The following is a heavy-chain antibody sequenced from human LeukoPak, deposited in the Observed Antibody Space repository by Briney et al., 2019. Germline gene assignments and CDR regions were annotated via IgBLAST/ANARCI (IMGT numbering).Heavy chain of an antibody. V-gene: IGHV4-30-2*01. J-gene: IGHJ4*02. Sequence: SETLSLTCTVSGGSVSSGSYYWSWIRQPPGKGLEWIGYIYHSGSTYYNPSLKSRVTISVDRSKNQFSLKLSSVTAADTAVYYCARALYSGSYSTVHFDYWGQGTLVTVSS. D-gene: IGHD1-26*01. CDR2: IYHSGST. CDR1: GGSVSSGSYY. CDR3: ARALYSGSYSTVHFDY.